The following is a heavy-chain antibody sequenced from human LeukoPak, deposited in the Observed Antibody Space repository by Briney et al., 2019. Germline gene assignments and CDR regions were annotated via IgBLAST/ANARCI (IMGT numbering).Heavy chain of an antibody. V-gene: IGHV3-48*03. Sequence: TGGSLRLSCAASGFRFSNYGMNWVRQAAGKGLEWVSYITTSGSTIYYADSVRGRFTISRDIAKNSLYLQMNSLRAEDTAVYYCARRGSPPVGYYYGLDVSGQGTTVTVSS. J-gene: IGHJ6*02. CDR1: GFRFSNYG. D-gene: IGHD1-26*01. CDR2: ITTSGSTI. CDR3: ARRGSPPVGYYYGLDV.